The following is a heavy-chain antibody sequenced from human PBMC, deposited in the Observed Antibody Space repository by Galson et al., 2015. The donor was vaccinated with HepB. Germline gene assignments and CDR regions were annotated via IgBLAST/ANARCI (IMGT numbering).Heavy chain of an antibody. Sequence: SLRLSCAASGFTFSSYSMNWVRQAPGKGLEWVSYISSSSSTIYYADSVKGRFTISRDNAKNSLYLQMNSLRAEDTAVYYCARELGEDYFDYWGQGTLVTVSS. CDR3: ARELGEDYFDY. CDR2: ISSSSSTI. V-gene: IGHV3-48*01. D-gene: IGHD3-16*01. J-gene: IGHJ4*02. CDR1: GFTFSSYS.